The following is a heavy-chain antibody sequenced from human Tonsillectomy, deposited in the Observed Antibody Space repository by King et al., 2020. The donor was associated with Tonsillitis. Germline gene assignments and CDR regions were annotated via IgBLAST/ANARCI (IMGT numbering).Heavy chain of an antibody. J-gene: IGHJ5*02. CDR2: IYYSGST. CDR3: AGGRGYNWNDVSWFDP. D-gene: IGHD1-20*01. CDR1: GGSISSYH. Sequence: VQLQESGPGLVKPSETLSLTCTVSGGSISSYHWSWIRQPPGKGLEWIGYIYYSGSTNYNPSLKSRVTISVETSKNQFSLKLSSVTAADTAVYYCAGGRGYNWNDVSWFDPWGQGTLVTVSS. V-gene: IGHV4-59*01.